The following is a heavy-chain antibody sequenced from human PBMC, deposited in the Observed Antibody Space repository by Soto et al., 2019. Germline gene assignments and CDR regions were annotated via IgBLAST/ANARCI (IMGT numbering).Heavy chain of an antibody. J-gene: IGHJ6*02. CDR2: INPSSGRT. D-gene: IGHD2-15*01. V-gene: IGHV1-46*01. CDR1: GYTFTSYS. Sequence: AASVKVSFKACGYTFTSYSMHWLRQAPGQGLEWMGIINPSSGRTSYAQNFQGRVTMTSDTSTSIVCMEMSSLKSEDTAVYYCARDHNFGFILYAMDVWGQGTTVTVSS. CDR3: ARDHNFGFILYAMDV.